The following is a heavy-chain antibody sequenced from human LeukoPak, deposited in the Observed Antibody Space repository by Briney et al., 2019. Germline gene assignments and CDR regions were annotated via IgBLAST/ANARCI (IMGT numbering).Heavy chain of an antibody. Sequence: GASVKVSCKVSGYTLTELSMHWVRQAPGKGLEWMGGFDPEDGETIYAQKFQGRVTMTEDTSTDTAYMELSSLRSEDTAVYYCATRYVFWSGYSFDYWGQGTLVTVSS. V-gene: IGHV1-24*01. J-gene: IGHJ4*02. CDR1: GYTLTELS. CDR3: ATRYVFWSGYSFDY. CDR2: FDPEDGET. D-gene: IGHD3-3*01.